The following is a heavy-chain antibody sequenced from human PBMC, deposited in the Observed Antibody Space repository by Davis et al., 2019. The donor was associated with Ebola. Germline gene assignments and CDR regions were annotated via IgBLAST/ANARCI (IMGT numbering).Heavy chain of an antibody. CDR2: IRSKANSYAT. J-gene: IGHJ4*02. D-gene: IGHD6-6*01. CDR1: GFTFSGSA. Sequence: GESLKISCAASGFTFSGSAMHWVRQASGKGLEWVGRIRSKANSYATAYAASVKGRFTIHRDDSKNTAYLQMNSLKTEDTAVYYCTSSSPDYWGQGTLVTVSS. V-gene: IGHV3-73*01. CDR3: TSSSPDY.